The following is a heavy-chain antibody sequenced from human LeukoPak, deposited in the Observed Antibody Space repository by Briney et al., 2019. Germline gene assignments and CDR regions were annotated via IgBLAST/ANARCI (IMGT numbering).Heavy chain of an antibody. CDR3: ARESPTLIGGNPFVGAFDI. V-gene: IGHV4-61*01. CDR2: IYYSGST. CDR1: GGSISSSSYY. J-gene: IGHJ3*02. D-gene: IGHD4-23*01. Sequence: SETLSLTCTVSGGSISSSSYYWGWIRQPPGKGLEWIGYIYYSGSTNYNPSLKSRVTISVDTSKNQFSLKLSSVTAADTAVYYCARESPTLIGGNPFVGAFDIWGQGTMVTVSS.